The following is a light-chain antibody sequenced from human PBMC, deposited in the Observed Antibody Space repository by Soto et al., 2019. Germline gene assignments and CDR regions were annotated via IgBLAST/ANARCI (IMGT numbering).Light chain of an antibody. V-gene: IGKV3-11*01. J-gene: IGKJ2*01. CDR2: DAS. CDR3: QQRSNWPPEYT. Sequence: EIVLTQSPATLSLSPGERATLSCRASQSVSSSLAWYQQKPGQAPRLLIYDASNRATGIPARFSGSGSGTDFTLTSSSLEPEDFAVYSCQQRSNWPPEYTFGQGTKLEIK. CDR1: QSVSSS.